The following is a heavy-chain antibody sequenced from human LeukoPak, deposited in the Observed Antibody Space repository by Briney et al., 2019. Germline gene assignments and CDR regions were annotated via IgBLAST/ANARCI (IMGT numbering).Heavy chain of an antibody. CDR1: GFTFSRSW. CDR2: TNDDGSTT. CDR3: ARALGSSSDY. Sequence: PGGSLRLSCAASGFTFSRSWMHWVRQAPGKGLVWVSRTNDDGSTTNYADSVKDGFTISRDNAKNTLYLQMNSLRAEDTAVYYCARALGSSSDYWGQGTLVTVAS. D-gene: IGHD3-10*01. V-gene: IGHV3-74*01. J-gene: IGHJ4*02.